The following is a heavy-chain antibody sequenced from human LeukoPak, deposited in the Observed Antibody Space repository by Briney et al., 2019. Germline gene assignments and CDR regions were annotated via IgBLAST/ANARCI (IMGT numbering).Heavy chain of an antibody. V-gene: IGHV3-23*01. D-gene: IGHD3-16*01. CDR3: AKSSKAVMYYFDY. J-gene: IGHJ4*02. CDR2: ISGIGGSA. CDR1: GLTFSSYA. Sequence: GGSLRLSCTASGLTFSSYAMTWVRQAPGKGLEWVSAISGIGGSAFYADFVKGRFTISRGNSKNTLYLQMNSLRAEDTAVYYCAKSSKAVMYYFDYWGQGTLVTVSS.